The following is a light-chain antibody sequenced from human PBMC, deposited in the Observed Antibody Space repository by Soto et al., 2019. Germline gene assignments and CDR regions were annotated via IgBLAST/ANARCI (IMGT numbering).Light chain of an antibody. Sequence: EIVLTQSPGTLSLSPGERATLSCRASQSVSNNYLAWYQQKPGQAPMLLIYGASNRATGIPDRFSGSGSGTDVTLTISRLEPDESAVYDCQQYGSSGTFGQGTKVEIK. CDR1: QSVSNNY. CDR2: GAS. V-gene: IGKV3-20*01. J-gene: IGKJ1*01. CDR3: QQYGSSGT.